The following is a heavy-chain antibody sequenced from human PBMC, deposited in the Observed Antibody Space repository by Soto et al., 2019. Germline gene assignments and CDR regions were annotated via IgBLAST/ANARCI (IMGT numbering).Heavy chain of an antibody. Sequence: GESLKISCKGSGYSFTSYWIGWVRQMPGKGLEWMGIIYPGDSDTRYSPSFQGQVTISADKSISTAYLQWSSLKASDTAMYHCARLGIAVAAGWGPTIDYWGQGTLVTVSS. J-gene: IGHJ4*02. CDR1: GYSFTSYW. V-gene: IGHV5-51*01. D-gene: IGHD6-19*01. CDR3: ARLGIAVAAGWGPTIDY. CDR2: IYPGDSDT.